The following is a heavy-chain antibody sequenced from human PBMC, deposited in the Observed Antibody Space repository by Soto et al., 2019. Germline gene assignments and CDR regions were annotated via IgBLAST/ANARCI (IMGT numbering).Heavy chain of an antibody. Sequence: GGSLRLSGAASVFTCNSYGMQWVRQVPGNGLEWVAFISYDSTKTYYADSVKGRFTISRDNSNSALYVQMNSLTGEDTAVYYCARTRSAWSDFHYYSLDVWGQGTKVTVSS. D-gene: IGHD1-26*01. J-gene: IGHJ6*02. CDR3: ARTRSAWSDFHYYSLDV. V-gene: IGHV3-30*03. CDR2: ISYDSTKT. CDR1: VFTCNSYG.